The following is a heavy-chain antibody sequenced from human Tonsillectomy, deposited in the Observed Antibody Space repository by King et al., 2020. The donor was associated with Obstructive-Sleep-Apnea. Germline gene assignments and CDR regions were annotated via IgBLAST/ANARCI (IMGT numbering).Heavy chain of an antibody. D-gene: IGHD3-10*01. J-gene: IGHJ5*02. V-gene: IGHV4-59*01. CDR1: GGSISSYY. Sequence: QLQESGPGLVKPSETLSLTCTVSGGSISSYYWSWIRQPPGKGLDWIGYIFYSGSTTYNPSPKSRVTISVDTSKNQFSLRLSSVTAADTAVYYCARISWFGELRVDPWGQGTLVIVSS. CDR2: IFYSGST. CDR3: ARISWFGELRVDP.